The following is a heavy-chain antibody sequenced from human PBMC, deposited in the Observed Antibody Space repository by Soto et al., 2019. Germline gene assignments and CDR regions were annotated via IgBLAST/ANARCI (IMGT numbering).Heavy chain of an antibody. D-gene: IGHD3-9*01. V-gene: IGHV4-30-2*01. CDR3: ARSRHVLRYFDWLSPRDYYYGMDV. J-gene: IGHJ6*02. Sequence: PSETLSLTCAVSGGSISSGGYSWGWIRQPPGKGLEWIGYIYHSGSTKYNPNLKSRVTISVHTSKNQFSLKLSSVTAADTAVYYCARSRHVLRYFDWLSPRDYYYGMDVWGQGTTVTVSS. CDR2: IYHSGST. CDR1: GGSISSGGYS.